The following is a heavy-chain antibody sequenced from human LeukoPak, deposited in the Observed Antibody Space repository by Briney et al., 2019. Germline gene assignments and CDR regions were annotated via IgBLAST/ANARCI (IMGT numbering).Heavy chain of an antibody. Sequence: ASVKVSCKASGYTFTGYYMHWVRQAPGQGLEWMGWINPNSGGTNYAQKFQGRVTMTRDTSISTAYMELSRLRSDDTAVYYCARGGYYDFWSGYSSNWFDPWGQGTLVTVSS. V-gene: IGHV1-2*02. CDR3: ARGGYYDFWSGYSSNWFDP. D-gene: IGHD3-3*01. J-gene: IGHJ5*02. CDR1: GYTFTGYY. CDR2: INPNSGGT.